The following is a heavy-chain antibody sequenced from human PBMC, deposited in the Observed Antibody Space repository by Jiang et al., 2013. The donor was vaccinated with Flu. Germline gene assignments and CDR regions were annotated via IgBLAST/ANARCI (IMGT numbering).Heavy chain of an antibody. V-gene: IGHV1-2*02. J-gene: IGHJ4*02. CDR2: INPNSGGT. Sequence: GYTFTGYFIHWVRQAPGQGLEWMGWINPNSGGTSYAQKFQGRVTMTRDTSISTAYMELSRLRSDDTALYYCATYSAYCSGGSCYRPQFDYWGQGTLVTVSS. D-gene: IGHD2-15*01. CDR1: GYTFTGYF. CDR3: ATYSAYCSGGSCYRPQFDY.